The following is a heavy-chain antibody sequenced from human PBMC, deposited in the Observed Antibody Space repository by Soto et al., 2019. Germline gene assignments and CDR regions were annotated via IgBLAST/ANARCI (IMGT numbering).Heavy chain of an antibody. D-gene: IGHD3-22*01. V-gene: IGHV4-31*03. Sequence: QVLLQESGPGLVKPSQTLSLTCTVSGGSINSRDHYWSWIRQHPGKGLEWIGYIYYSGSTYYMSSLKSRVTISGDTSQNQFSLKLTSLIAADTAVYYCARASDYYDSTGYLGSAFDIWGQGTMVTVSS. CDR1: GGSINSRDHY. CDR2: IYYSGST. CDR3: ARASDYYDSTGYLGSAFDI. J-gene: IGHJ3*02.